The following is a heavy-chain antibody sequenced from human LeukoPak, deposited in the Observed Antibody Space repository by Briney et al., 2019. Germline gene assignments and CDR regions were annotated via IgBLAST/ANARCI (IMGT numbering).Heavy chain of an antibody. Sequence: ASVKVSCKTSGYTFTGYYMHWVRQAPGQGLEWMGWINPNSGGTNYAQKFQGRVTMTRDTSISTAYMELSRLRSDDTAVYYCARDRGSGWPTHFDYWGQGTLVTVSS. CDR2: INPNSGGT. D-gene: IGHD6-19*01. V-gene: IGHV1-2*02. CDR3: ARDRGSGWPTHFDY. J-gene: IGHJ4*02. CDR1: GYTFTGYY.